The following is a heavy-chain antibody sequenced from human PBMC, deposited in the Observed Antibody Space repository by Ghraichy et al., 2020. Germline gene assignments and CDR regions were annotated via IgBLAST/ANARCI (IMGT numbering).Heavy chain of an antibody. D-gene: IGHD3-10*01. J-gene: IGHJ5*02. Sequence: SETLSLTCTVSGGSISSSSYYWGWIRQPPGKGMEWIGSIYYSGSTYYNPSLKSRVTISVDTSKNQFSLKLSSVTAADTAVYYCARHPYYGSGSYHRFDPWGQGTLVTVSS. V-gene: IGHV4-39*01. CDR1: GGSISSSSYY. CDR3: ARHPYYGSGSYHRFDP. CDR2: IYYSGST.